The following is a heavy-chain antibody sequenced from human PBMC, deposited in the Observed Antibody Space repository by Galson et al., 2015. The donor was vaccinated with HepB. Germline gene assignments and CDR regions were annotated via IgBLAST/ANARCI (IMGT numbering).Heavy chain of an antibody. Sequence: SLRLSCAASGLSFSYYGMNWVRQAPGKGLEWVAVIANDGSYEHNADSVKGRFTISRDNSKNTLYLQMNSLRTEDTAVYYCASLGLGDSNGWYGFDSWGQGTLVTVSS. CDR3: ASLGLGDSNGWYGFDS. CDR1: GLSFSYYG. V-gene: IGHV3-30*03. CDR2: IANDGSYE. J-gene: IGHJ4*02. D-gene: IGHD6-19*01.